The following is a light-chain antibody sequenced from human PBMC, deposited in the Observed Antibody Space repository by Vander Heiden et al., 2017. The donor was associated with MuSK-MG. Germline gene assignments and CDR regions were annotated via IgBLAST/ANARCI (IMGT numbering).Light chain of an antibody. V-gene: IGLV2-14*03. J-gene: IGLJ2*01. CDR2: DVS. CDR3: SSYTSSSTLV. CDR1: SSDGGDHNY. Sequence: QSALTQPASVSGSPGQSITISCTGTSSDGGDHNYVSWYQQHPGKAPKLMIYDVSNRPSRVSNRFSGSKSGNTASLTISGLQAEDEADYYCSSYTSSSTLVFGGGTKLTVL.